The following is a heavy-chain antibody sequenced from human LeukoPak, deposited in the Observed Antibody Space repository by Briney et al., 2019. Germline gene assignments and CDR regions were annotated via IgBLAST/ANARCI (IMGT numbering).Heavy chain of an antibody. V-gene: IGHV4-34*01. CDR1: GGSFSGYY. J-gene: IGHJ2*01. CDR2: IYYSGST. D-gene: IGHD4/OR15-4a*01. Sequence: SETLSLTCAVYGGSFSGYYWSWIRQPPGKGLEWLGSIYYSGSTCYNPSLNIRVTVSVDTSKNQFSLRLSSVTAADTAVYYCAKHLTTWYFDLCGRGTLVTVSS. CDR3: AKHLTTWYFDL.